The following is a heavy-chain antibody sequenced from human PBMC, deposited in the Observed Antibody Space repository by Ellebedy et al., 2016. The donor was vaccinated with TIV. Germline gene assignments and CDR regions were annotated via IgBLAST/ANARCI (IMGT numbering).Heavy chain of an antibody. CDR3: AKMWRPQPLPDAFDI. CDR1: GFTFSSYA. J-gene: IGHJ3*02. Sequence: GESLKISCAASGFTFSSYAMSWVRQAPGKGLEWVSAISGSGGSTYYADSVKGRFTISRDNSKNTLYLQMNSLRAEDTAVYYCAKMWRPQPLPDAFDIWGQGTMVTVSS. V-gene: IGHV3-23*01. D-gene: IGHD1-14*01. CDR2: ISGSGGST.